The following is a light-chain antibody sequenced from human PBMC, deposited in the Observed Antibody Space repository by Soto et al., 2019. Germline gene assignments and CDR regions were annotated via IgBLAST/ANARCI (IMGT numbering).Light chain of an antibody. V-gene: IGKV1-33*01. CDR3: QQYEDIPPT. Sequence: DIQMTQSPSSLTASVGDSVTITCQARQDITNYLNWYQHKPGKAPKLLIYDASNLEPGVPSRFSGRGSGRDFTFTISSLQPEDTATYYCQQYEDIPPTFGQGTRLDIK. J-gene: IGKJ5*01. CDR2: DAS. CDR1: QDITNY.